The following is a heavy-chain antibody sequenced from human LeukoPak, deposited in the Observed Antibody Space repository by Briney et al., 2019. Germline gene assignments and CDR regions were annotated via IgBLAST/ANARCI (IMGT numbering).Heavy chain of an antibody. Sequence: GASVKVSCKASGYTFTSYVNWVRQAPGQGLEWMASMNPNNGNTAYARKFQGRVTMTRDTSIGTAYLELSALRSEDTAVYYCARLHWESGGIYFYYYMDVWGKGTTVTVSS. D-gene: IGHD3-16*01. V-gene: IGHV1-8*01. CDR3: ARLHWESGGIYFYYYMDV. J-gene: IGHJ6*03. CDR2: MNPNNGNT. CDR1: GYTFTSY.